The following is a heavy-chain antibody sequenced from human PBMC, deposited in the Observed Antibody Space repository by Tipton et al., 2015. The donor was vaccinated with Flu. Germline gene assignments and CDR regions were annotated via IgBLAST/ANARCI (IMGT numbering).Heavy chain of an antibody. CDR2: IKQDGSEK. CDR1: GFTFSSYW. CDR3: TRAVGRTTAARPATYYYGMDV. Sequence: SLRLSCAASGFTFSSYWMSWVRQAPGKGLEWVANIKQDGSEKYYVDSVKGRFTISRDNAKNSVYLQMNSLRAEDTAVFYCTRAVGRTTAARPATYYYGMDVWGQGTTVTVSS. J-gene: IGHJ6*02. V-gene: IGHV3-7*01. D-gene: IGHD6-6*01.